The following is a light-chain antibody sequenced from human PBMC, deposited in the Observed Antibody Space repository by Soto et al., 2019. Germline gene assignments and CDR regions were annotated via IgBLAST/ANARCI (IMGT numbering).Light chain of an antibody. CDR3: QQYHNAGST. V-gene: IGKV3-15*01. CDR2: GAS. Sequence: IVMTQSPATLSVFTGGRASLSCRASQSVSNNLAWYQKKPGQAPRLLIYGASHRAAGISVRFSGSGSGTEFTLIFSSLQDDDPAVYYCQQYHNAGSTFGQGTKVEI. J-gene: IGKJ1*01. CDR1: QSVSNN.